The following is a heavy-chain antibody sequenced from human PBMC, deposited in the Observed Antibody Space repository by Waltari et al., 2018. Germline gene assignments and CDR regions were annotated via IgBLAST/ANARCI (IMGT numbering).Heavy chain of an antibody. CDR1: GFSLRTSGMR. D-gene: IGHD2-21*01. J-gene: IGHJ3*02. CDR2: IDWYDDK. V-gene: IGHV2-70*04. CDR3: ARILLGAFDI. Sequence: QVTLKESGPALVKPTQTLTLTCTFSGFSLRTSGMRVSWIRKPPGKALEWLARIDWYDDKFYSTSLKTRLTISKDTSKNQVVLTMTNMDPVDTATYYCARILLGAFDIWGQGTMVTVSS.